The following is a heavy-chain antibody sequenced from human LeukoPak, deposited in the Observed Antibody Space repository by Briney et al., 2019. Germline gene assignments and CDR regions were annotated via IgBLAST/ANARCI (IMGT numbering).Heavy chain of an antibody. CDR2: INWNGGST. V-gene: IGHV3-20*04. CDR3: ARGDYNSYALDY. CDR1: GFTFDDYG. Sequence: GGSLRLSCAASGFTFDDYGMSWVCHAPGKGLWWVSGINWNGGSTGYADSVKGRFTISRDNAKNSLYLQMNTLRVEDTAVYYCARGDYNSYALDYWGQGTLVTVSS. D-gene: IGHD4-11*01. J-gene: IGHJ4*02.